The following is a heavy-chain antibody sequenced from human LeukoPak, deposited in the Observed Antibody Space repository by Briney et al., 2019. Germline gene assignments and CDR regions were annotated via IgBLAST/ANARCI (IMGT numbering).Heavy chain of an antibody. CDR3: AREAAMGFDY. CDR2: KSYDGSNK. D-gene: IGHD5-18*01. J-gene: IGHJ4*02. CDR1: GFTFSSYA. Sequence: GGSLRLSCAASGFTFSSYAMHWVRQAPGKGLEWVAVKSYDGSNKYYADSVKGRFTISRDDSKNTLYLQMNSLRAEDTAVYYCAREAAMGFDYWGQGTLVTVSS. V-gene: IGHV3-30-3*01.